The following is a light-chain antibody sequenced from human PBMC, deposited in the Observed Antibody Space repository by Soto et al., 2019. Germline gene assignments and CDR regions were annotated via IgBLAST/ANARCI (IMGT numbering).Light chain of an antibody. CDR2: GAS. Sequence: DIQMTQSPSTLSASVGDRVTITCRASQSISSWLAWYQQKPGNAPKLLIYGASSLQSGVPSRFSGSGSGTDFTLTISCLQSEDFATYYCQQYYSYPLTFGGGTKVEIK. CDR1: QSISSW. J-gene: IGKJ4*01. V-gene: IGKV1-5*01. CDR3: QQYYSYPLT.